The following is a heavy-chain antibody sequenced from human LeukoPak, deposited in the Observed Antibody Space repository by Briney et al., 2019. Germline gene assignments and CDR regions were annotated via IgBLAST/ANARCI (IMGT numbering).Heavy chain of an antibody. CDR3: ARARSGYYRYFDY. V-gene: IGHV4-4*07. Sequence: SETLSLTCTVSSGSINSYYWTWIRQPAGRGLEWLGRVYTSGSPNYNPSLKGRVTMSLDTSKNQFSLKLRSVTAADTAVYYCARARSGYYRYFDYWGQGTLVTVSS. J-gene: IGHJ4*02. D-gene: IGHD3-22*01. CDR2: VYTSGSP. CDR1: SGSINSYY.